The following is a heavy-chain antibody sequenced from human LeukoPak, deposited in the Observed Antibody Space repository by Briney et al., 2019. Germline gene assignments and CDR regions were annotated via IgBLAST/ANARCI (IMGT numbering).Heavy chain of an antibody. CDR3: ASGSEWELHPGHLFDY. CDR2: IIPIFGTA. Sequence: ASVKVSCKASGGTFSSYAISWVRQAPGQGLEWMGGIIPIFGTANYAQKFQGRVTITADESTSTAYMELSSLRSEDTAVYYCASGSEWELHPGHLFDYWGQGTLVTVSS. J-gene: IGHJ4*02. V-gene: IGHV1-69*01. D-gene: IGHD1-26*01. CDR1: GGTFSSYA.